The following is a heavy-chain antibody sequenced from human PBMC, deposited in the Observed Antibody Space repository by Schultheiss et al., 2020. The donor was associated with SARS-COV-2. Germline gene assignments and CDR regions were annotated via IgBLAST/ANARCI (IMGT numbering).Heavy chain of an antibody. CDR2: IYYSGST. D-gene: IGHD1-26*01. CDR1: GGSISSSNW. J-gene: IGHJ4*02. CDR3: ARGQLPDY. Sequence: SQTLSLTCAVSGGSISSSNWWSWIRQPPGKGLEWIGSIYYSGSTYYNPSLKSRVTISVDTSKNQFSLKLCSVTAADTAVYYCARGQLPDYWGQGTLVTVSS. V-gene: IGHV4-39*01.